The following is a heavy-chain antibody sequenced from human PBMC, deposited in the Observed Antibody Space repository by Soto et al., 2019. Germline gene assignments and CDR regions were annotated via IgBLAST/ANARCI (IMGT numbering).Heavy chain of an antibody. CDR3: ARDRSAGDYFYYGMDV. J-gene: IGHJ6*02. D-gene: IGHD1-1*01. CDR1: GMTFNRNG. CDR2: LWYVGSKT. V-gene: IGHV3-33*01. Sequence: GGSLRLSCAASGMTFNRNGMHWVRQVPGKGMGWVAVLWYVGSKTAYSDSVKGRFTISRDNAKNTLYLQMNSVRDEDTAIYYCARDRSAGDYFYYGMDVWGQGTTVTVSS.